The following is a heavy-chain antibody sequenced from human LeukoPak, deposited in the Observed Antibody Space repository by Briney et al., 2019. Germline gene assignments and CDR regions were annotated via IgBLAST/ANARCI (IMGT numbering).Heavy chain of an antibody. J-gene: IGHJ4*02. D-gene: IGHD5-24*01. CDR2: IRYDGSNK. CDR3: ARLATHGDY. CDR1: GFTYSDYY. Sequence: GGSLRLSCAASGFTYSDYYMSWIRQAPGKGLEWVAFIRYDGSNKYYADSVKGRFTISRDNSKNTLYLQMNSLRAEDTAVYYCARLATHGDYWGQGTLVTVSS. V-gene: IGHV3-30*02.